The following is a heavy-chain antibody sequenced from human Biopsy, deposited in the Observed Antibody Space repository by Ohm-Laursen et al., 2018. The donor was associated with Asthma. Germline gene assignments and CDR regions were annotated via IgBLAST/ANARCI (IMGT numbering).Heavy chain of an antibody. CDR1: GYTFIGCP. CDR2: INPNSGGT. CDR3: ARGQKSAGDRWFDP. V-gene: IGHV1-2*06. D-gene: IGHD6-13*01. Sequence: GASVKVSCKASGYTFIGCPIHWMRQAPGQGLEWMGRINPNSGGTNYAQKFQGRVTMIRDTSISTAYMEVSRLRSDDTAVYYCARGQKSAGDRWFDPWGQGTLVTVSS. J-gene: IGHJ5*02.